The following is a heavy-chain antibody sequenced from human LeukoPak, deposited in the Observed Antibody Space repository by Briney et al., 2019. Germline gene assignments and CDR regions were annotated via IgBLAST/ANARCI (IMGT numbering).Heavy chain of an antibody. Sequence: PSETLSLTCAVYGGSFSGYYWSWIRQPPGKGLEWIGEINHSGSTNYNPSLKSRVTISVDTSKNQFSLELSSVTAADTAVYYCARGGNSGLTYWGQGTLVIVSS. D-gene: IGHD5-12*01. CDR1: GGSFSGYY. J-gene: IGHJ4*02. V-gene: IGHV4-34*01. CDR3: ARGGNSGLTY. CDR2: INHSGST.